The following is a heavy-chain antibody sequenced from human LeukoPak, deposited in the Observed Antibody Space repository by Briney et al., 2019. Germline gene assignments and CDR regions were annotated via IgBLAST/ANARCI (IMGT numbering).Heavy chain of an antibody. CDR3: ARGWSVGMDV. V-gene: IGHV3-53*01. CDR2: IYSGGNT. J-gene: IGHJ6*02. CDR1: VFIVSSNY. Sequence: GGSLRLSCAASVFIVSSNYMSWVRQAPGKGLEWVSVIYSGGNTYYADSVKGRFTISRDSSKNTVYLQMNSLRAEDTAVYYCARGWSVGMDVWGQGTTVTVSS.